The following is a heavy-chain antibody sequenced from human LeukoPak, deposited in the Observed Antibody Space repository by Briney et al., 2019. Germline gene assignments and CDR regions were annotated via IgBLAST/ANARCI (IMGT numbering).Heavy chain of an antibody. CDR2: INPNSGGT. CDR3: ARGSGSDPYYFDY. V-gene: IGHV1-2*02. Sequence: ASVKVSCKASGYTFTDYYIHWVRQAPGQGLEWMGWINPNSGGTNYVQKFQGRVTMTSDTSISTAYMELSRLRSDDTAVYYCARGSGSDPYYFDYWGQGTLVTVSS. J-gene: IGHJ4*02. D-gene: IGHD1-26*01. CDR1: GYTFTDYY.